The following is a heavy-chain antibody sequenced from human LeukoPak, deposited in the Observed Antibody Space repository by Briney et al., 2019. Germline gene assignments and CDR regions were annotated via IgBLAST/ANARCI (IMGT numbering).Heavy chain of an antibody. CDR2: ISSSSSTI. CDR1: GFTFSSYS. Sequence: GGSLRLSCAASGFTFSSYSMNWVRQAPGKGLEWVSYISSSSSTIYYADSVKGRFTISRDNAKNSLYLQMNSLRAEDTAVYYCVSNVGPRRRSPVVMDVWGQGTTVTVSS. V-gene: IGHV3-48*04. CDR3: VSNVGPRRRSPVVMDV. D-gene: IGHD2-15*01. J-gene: IGHJ6*02.